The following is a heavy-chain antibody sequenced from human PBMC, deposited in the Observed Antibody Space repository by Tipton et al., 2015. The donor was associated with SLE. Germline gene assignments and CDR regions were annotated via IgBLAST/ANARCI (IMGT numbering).Heavy chain of an antibody. CDR1: GGSMSNYC. J-gene: IGHJ4*02. V-gene: IGHV4-59*12. D-gene: IGHD6-13*01. Sequence: TLSLTCTVSGGSMSNYCWSWIRQPPGKGLEWIGTIYYSGSTYYNPSLKSRVTISVDTSKNQFSLKLSSVTAADTAVYYCARELEGVGSQQLVNWGQGTLVTVSS. CDR2: IYYSGST. CDR3: ARELEGVGSQQLVN.